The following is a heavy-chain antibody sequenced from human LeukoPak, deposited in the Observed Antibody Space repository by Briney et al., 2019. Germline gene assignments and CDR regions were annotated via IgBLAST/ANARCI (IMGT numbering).Heavy chain of an antibody. CDR3: ARDFDLPIDY. CDR1: GFTFSSYS. J-gene: IGHJ4*02. V-gene: IGHV3-21*01. Sequence: GGSRRLSCAASGFTFSSYSMNWVRQAPGKGLEWVSSISSSSSYIYYADSVKGRFTISRDNAKNSLYLQMNSLRAEDTAVHYCARDFDLPIDYWGRGTLVSVSS. D-gene: IGHD5/OR15-5a*01. CDR2: ISSSSSYI.